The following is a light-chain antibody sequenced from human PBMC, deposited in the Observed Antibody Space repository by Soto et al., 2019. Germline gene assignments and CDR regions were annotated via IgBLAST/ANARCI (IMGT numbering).Light chain of an antibody. Sequence: QSVLTQPPSASGSPGQSVAISCTGTSTDVGGNNYVSWYQQHPGKAPKLMVYEVTKRPSGVPDRFSGSKSGNTASLTVSGLQAEDEADYYFSSYAGSNNVIFGGGTKLTVL. CDR1: STDVGGNNY. CDR2: EVT. CDR3: SSYAGSNNVI. J-gene: IGLJ2*01. V-gene: IGLV2-8*01.